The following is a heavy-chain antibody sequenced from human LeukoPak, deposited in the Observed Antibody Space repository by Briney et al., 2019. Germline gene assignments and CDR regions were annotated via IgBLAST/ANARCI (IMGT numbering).Heavy chain of an antibody. Sequence: SVKVSRKASGGTFSSYAVSWVRQAPGQGLEWMGGIIPIFGTANYAQKFQGRVTITTDESTSTAYMELSSLRSEDAAVYYCARDVENYFDYWGQGTLVTVSS. D-gene: IGHD2-15*01. J-gene: IGHJ4*02. CDR1: GGTFSSYA. CDR2: IIPIFGTA. CDR3: ARDVENYFDY. V-gene: IGHV1-69*05.